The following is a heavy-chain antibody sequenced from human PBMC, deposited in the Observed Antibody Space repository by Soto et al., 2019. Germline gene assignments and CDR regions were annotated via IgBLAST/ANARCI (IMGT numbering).Heavy chain of an antibody. CDR3: ARSRKLLRGPAY. V-gene: IGHV4-34*01. CDR1: GGSFSGYY. Sequence: SETLSLTCAVYGGSFSGYYWSWIRQPPGKGLEWIGEINHSGSTNYNPSLKRRVTISVDTSKNQFSLKLSSVTAADTAVYYCARSRKLLRGPAYLAQGTLFTVSS. D-gene: IGHD1-26*01. J-gene: IGHJ4*02. CDR2: INHSGST.